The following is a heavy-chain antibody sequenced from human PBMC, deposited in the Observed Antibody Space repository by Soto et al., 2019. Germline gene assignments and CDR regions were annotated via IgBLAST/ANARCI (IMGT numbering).Heavy chain of an antibody. CDR3: ARAGGYGYAEQTFDY. Sequence: QVQLVESGGGVVQPGRSLRLSCAASGFTFSGYAMHWVRQARGKGLEWVAVIWYDGTNTYYGDSVKGRFTVSRDNSKNTLWLQMSSLRVEDTAVYYCARAGGYGYAEQTFDYWGQGTLVTVSS. J-gene: IGHJ4*02. D-gene: IGHD5-18*01. CDR2: IWYDGTNT. V-gene: IGHV3-33*01. CDR1: GFTFSGYA.